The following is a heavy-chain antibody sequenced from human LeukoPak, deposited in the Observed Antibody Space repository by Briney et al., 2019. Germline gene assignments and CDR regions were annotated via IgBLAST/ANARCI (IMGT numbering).Heavy chain of an antibody. Sequence: PSETLSLTCTVSDDSFSNYYWSWIRQPPGKGLEWIGYIHYSGSTNYNPSLKSRVTISVDTSKNQFSLKLSSVTAADTAVYYCARRESSTWWFFDYWGQGTLVTVSS. CDR3: ARRESSTWWFFDY. D-gene: IGHD6-13*01. J-gene: IGHJ4*02. CDR1: DDSFSNYY. CDR2: IHYSGST. V-gene: IGHV4-59*08.